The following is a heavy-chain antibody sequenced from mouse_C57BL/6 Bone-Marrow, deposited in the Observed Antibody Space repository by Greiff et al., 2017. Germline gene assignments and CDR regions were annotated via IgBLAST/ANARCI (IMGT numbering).Heavy chain of an antibody. J-gene: IGHJ2*01. V-gene: IGHV14-4*01. CDR3: ATFDGNYFDF. CDR1: GFNIKDDY. Sequence: EVKVVESGAELVRPGASVKLSCTASGFNIKDDYIHWVKQRPEQGLEWIGWIDPEIGDTEYASKFQGKATITSDTSSNTAYLQLSSLTSEDTAVYYCATFDGNYFDFWGQGTPLPVAS. CDR2: IDPEIGDT. D-gene: IGHD2-3*01.